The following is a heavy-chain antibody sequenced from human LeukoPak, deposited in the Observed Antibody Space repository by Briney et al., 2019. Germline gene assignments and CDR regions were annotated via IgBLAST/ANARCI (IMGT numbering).Heavy chain of an antibody. CDR3: ALMGRGVITRGY. CDR1: GGTSSSYA. V-gene: IGHV1-69*06. CDR2: IIPIFGTA. D-gene: IGHD3-10*01. Sequence: ASVKVSCKASGGTSSSYAISWVRQAPGQGLEWMGGIIPIFGTANYAQKFQGRVMITADKSTSTAYMELSSLRSEDTAVYYCALMGRGVITRGYWGQGTLVTVSS. J-gene: IGHJ4*02.